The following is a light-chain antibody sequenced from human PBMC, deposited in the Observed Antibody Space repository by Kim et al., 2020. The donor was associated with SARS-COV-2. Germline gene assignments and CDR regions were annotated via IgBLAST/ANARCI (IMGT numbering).Light chain of an antibody. CDR3: QQRSNWPPVLT. CDR1: QSVSSY. Sequence: PGERATLSCRASQSVSSYLAWYQQKPGQAPRLLIYDASNRATGIPARFSGSGSGTDFTLTISSLEPEDFAVYYCQQRSNWPPVLTFGGGTKVEIK. V-gene: IGKV3-11*01. J-gene: IGKJ4*01. CDR2: DAS.